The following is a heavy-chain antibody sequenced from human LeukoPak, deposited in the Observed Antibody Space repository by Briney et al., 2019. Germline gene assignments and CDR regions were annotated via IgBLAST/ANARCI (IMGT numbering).Heavy chain of an antibody. CDR3: ARGPSYDFWSGYFPY. CDR2: INHSGST. CDR1: GGSFSGYY. Sequence: SETLSLTCAVYGGSFSGYYWSWIRQPPRKGLEWIGEINHSGSTNYKLSLKSRVSISVDTSKNLLSLKLSPVTAADTAVYYCARGPSYDFWSGYFPYWGQGTRVTVSS. J-gene: IGHJ4*02. V-gene: IGHV4-34*01. D-gene: IGHD3-3*01.